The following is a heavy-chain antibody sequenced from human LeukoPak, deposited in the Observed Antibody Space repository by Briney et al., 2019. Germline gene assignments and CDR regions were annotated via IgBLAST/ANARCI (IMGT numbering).Heavy chain of an antibody. V-gene: IGHV3-23*01. CDR3: ARLTGTYLIDY. CDR2: ISGSGGST. J-gene: IGHJ4*02. CDR1: GFTFSSYA. Sequence: GGSLRLSCAASGFTFSSYAMSWVRQAPGKGLEWVSAISGSGGSTYYADSVKGRFSISRDNSKNTLYLQMDSLRVEDTAVYYCARLTGTYLIDYWGPGTLVTVSS. D-gene: IGHD3-9*01.